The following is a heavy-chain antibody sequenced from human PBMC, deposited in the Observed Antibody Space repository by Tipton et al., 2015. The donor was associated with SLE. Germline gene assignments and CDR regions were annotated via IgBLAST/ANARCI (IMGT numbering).Heavy chain of an antibody. Sequence: TLSLTCTVSGGSIRSGSYYWGWIRQPAGKGLEWIGHIYSSGSTNYNPSPKSRVPMSVDTSKNQFSLKLSSVTAADTAVYYCAREGNYYDSSGPIDYFGYWGQGTLVTVSS. CDR2: IYSSGST. D-gene: IGHD3-22*01. J-gene: IGHJ4*02. V-gene: IGHV4-61*09. CDR3: AREGNYYDSSGPIDYFGY. CDR1: GGSIRSGSYY.